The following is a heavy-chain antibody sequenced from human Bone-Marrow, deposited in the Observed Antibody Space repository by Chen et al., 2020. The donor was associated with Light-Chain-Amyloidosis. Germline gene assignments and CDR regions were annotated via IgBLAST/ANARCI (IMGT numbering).Heavy chain of an antibody. CDR1: GFAFSSYA. CDR2: SSGSGGCR. CDR3: AKDISYDDIFPGYTADAFDI. V-gene: IGHV3-23*04. Sequence: EVQLVESGGGLLQRGGSLRLSCAASGFAFSSYAMSWVRQAPGKGLEWVTSSSGSGGCRYYGDSLKGRRTISRANAKNARFMQMNSLRAEDTAVYYCAKDISYDDIFPGYTADAFDIWGQGTMVTVSS. D-gene: IGHD3-9*01. J-gene: IGHJ3*02.